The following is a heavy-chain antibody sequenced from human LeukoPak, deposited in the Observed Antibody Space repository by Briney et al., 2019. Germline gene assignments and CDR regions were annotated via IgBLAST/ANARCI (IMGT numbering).Heavy chain of an antibody. CDR2: IYYRGST. J-gene: IGHJ4*02. CDR3: ARRAIDDIVVVPAASFFDY. D-gene: IGHD2-2*01. V-gene: IGHV4-39*01. Sequence: SETLSLTCTVSGGSISSSGYYWGWIRRPPGKGLEWIGSIYYRGSTYYNVSRKSRVTISVDTSKSQFSPKLSSVTAADTAVYYCARRAIDDIVVVPAASFFDYWGQGTLVTVSS. CDR1: GGSISSSGYY.